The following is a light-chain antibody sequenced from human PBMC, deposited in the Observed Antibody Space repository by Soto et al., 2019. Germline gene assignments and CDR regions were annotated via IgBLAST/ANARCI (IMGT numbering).Light chain of an antibody. Sequence: IVLTQSPATLSLSPGERATLSCRASHSVSRYLAWYPQRPGQAPRLLIYDASTRATGIPAKFSGSGSGTDFTLTISSLEPEDFAVYYCQQRSTWPYTFGQGTKLDIK. CDR3: QQRSTWPYT. CDR2: DAS. J-gene: IGKJ2*01. CDR1: HSVSRY. V-gene: IGKV3-11*01.